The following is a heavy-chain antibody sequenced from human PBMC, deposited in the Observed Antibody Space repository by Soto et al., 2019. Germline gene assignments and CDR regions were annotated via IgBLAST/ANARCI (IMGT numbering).Heavy chain of an antibody. D-gene: IGHD1-7*01. Sequence: QVHLVESGGRVVQPGRSLRLSCAASGFTFKNYGMHSVRQPPGKGLEWVAFISSDGGNIYYADSIKGRFTISRDNSKNTLYLQMNSLRTEDTAVYYCAKDLELQLPYDFDCWGQGTLVPVSS. J-gene: IGHJ4*02. CDR1: GFTFKNYG. CDR3: AKDLELQLPYDFDC. V-gene: IGHV3-30*18. CDR2: ISSDGGNI.